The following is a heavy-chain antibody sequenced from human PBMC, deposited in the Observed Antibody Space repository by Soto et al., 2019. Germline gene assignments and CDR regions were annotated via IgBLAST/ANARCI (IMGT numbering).Heavy chain of an antibody. V-gene: IGHV1-46*01. D-gene: IGHD6-13*01. J-gene: IGHJ4*02. CDR1: GYTFTRDY. CDR3: ARVGQLKLARELDY. CDR2: INPSGGST. Sequence: ASVKGDWKGAGYTFTRDYRGWVRQTHGQGLEWMGIINPSGGSTSYAQKFQGRVTMTRDTSTSTVYMELRSLRSDDTAVYYCARVGQLKLARELDYWGQGTPVSVSS.